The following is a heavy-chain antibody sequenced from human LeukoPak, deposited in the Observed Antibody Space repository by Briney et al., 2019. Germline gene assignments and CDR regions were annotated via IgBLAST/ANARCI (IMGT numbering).Heavy chain of an antibody. Sequence: SETLSLTCTVSGGSISSSSHYWGWIRQPPGKGLEWIGSGSTYYNPSLKSRVTISVDTSKNQFSLKLSSVTAADTAVYYCARQVGAARPPDYWGQGTLVTVSS. J-gene: IGHJ4*02. V-gene: IGHV4-39*01. CDR3: ARQVGAARPPDY. CDR1: GGSISSSSHY. D-gene: IGHD6-6*01. CDR2: GST.